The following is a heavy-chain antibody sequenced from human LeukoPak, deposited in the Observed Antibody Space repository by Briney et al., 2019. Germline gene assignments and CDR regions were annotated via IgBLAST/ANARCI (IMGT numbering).Heavy chain of an antibody. CDR1: RFTFSSYA. Sequence: GGSLRLSCAASRFTFSSYAMSWVRQAPGKGLEWVSAISGSGGSTYYADSVKGRFTISRDNSKNTLYLQMNSLRAEDTAVYYCAKIFYMIVVEGAFDIWGQGTMVTVSS. V-gene: IGHV3-23*01. CDR2: ISGSGGST. J-gene: IGHJ3*02. D-gene: IGHD3-22*01. CDR3: AKIFYMIVVEGAFDI.